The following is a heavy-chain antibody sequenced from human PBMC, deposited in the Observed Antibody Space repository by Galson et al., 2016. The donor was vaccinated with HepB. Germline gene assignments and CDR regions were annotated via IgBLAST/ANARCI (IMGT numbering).Heavy chain of an antibody. CDR1: GYNFITFY. J-gene: IGHJ6*02. V-gene: IGHV1-46*01. D-gene: IGHD3-3*01. CDR2: INPVDGNT. Sequence: SVKVSCKASGYNFITFYLHWVRQAPGHGLEWVAMINPVDGNTRYAQQFQGRVTTTRDTSTSTGYMELTSLRSEDTAMYYCASDAPKGYDLWHGMDVWGQGTTVTVSS. CDR3: ASDAPKGYDLWHGMDV.